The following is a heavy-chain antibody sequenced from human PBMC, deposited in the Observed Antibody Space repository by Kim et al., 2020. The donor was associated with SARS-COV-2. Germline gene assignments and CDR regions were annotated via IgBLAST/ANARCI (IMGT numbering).Heavy chain of an antibody. Sequence: SETLSLTCAVYGGSFSGYYWSWIRQPPGKGLEWIGEINHSGSTNYNPSLKRRVTISVDTSKNQFSLKLSSVAAADTAVYYCAREMPPNHYSSSWLRPSKLAPNYFDYWGQGTLVTVSS. D-gene: IGHD6-13*01. CDR1: GGSFSGYY. J-gene: IGHJ4*02. CDR3: AREMPPNHYSSSWLRPSKLAPNYFDY. CDR2: INHSGST. V-gene: IGHV4-34*01.